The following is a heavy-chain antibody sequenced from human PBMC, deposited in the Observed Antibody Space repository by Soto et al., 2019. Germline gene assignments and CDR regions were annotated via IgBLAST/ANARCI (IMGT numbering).Heavy chain of an antibody. V-gene: IGHV4-59*13. CDR3: ARYYYDTSGYYYDY. J-gene: IGHJ4*02. CDR1: GGSISSEY. Sequence: PSETLSLTCTVSGGSISSEYSSWIRQPPGKGLEWIGYIYYNGTTNYNPSLKSRVTMSVGTSKNQFSLKLSSVTAADTAVYYCARYYYDTSGYYYDYWGQVSLVTVS. CDR2: IYYNGTT. D-gene: IGHD3-22*01.